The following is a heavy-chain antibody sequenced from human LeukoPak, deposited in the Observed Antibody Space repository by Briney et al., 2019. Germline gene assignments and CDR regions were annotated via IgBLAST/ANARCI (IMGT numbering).Heavy chain of an antibody. CDR2: IYSSGST. Sequence: PSETLSLTCTVSGESINSFYWSWIRQPAGKGLEWIGRIYSSGSTNYSPSLKSRVTMSVDTSKNQFSLKLSSVTAADTAVYYCARGMRNWFDPWGQGTLVTVSS. CDR3: ARGMRNWFDP. V-gene: IGHV4-4*07. CDR1: GESINSFY. J-gene: IGHJ5*02.